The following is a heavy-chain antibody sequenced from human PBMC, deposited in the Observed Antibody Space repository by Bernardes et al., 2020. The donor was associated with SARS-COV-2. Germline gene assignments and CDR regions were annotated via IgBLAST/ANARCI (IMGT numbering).Heavy chain of an antibody. Sequence: GRHATGSRAVSGFPFSPSWMHWVRPAPGEGLMLGPRLKNAGEHLKHADSVKDRFTISRDNAENTMYLQMNSLRAEDTAVYYCARAGYYRFDYWGQGTLVTVSA. CDR1: GFPFSPSW. V-gene: IGHV3-74*01. CDR3: ARAGYYRFDY. D-gene: IGHD3-22*01. J-gene: IGHJ4*02. CDR2: LKNAGEHL.